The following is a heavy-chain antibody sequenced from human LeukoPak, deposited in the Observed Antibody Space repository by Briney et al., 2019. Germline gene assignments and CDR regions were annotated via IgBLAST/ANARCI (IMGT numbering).Heavy chain of an antibody. J-gene: IGHJ5*02. CDR1: GYTFTGYY. D-gene: IGHD4-17*01. CDR2: INPNSGGT. Sequence: ASVKVSCKASGYTFTGYYMHWVRQAPGQGLEWMGWINPNSGGTNYAQKFQGRVTTTRDTSISTAYMELSRLRSDDTAVYYCARALPYGDYGTHWFDPWGQGTLVTVSS. CDR3: ARALPYGDYGTHWFDP. V-gene: IGHV1-2*02.